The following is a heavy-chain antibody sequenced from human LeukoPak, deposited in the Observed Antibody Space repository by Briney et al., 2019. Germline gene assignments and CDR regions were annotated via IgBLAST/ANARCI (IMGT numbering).Heavy chain of an antibody. V-gene: IGHV3-21*01. CDR2: ITGSTGYI. CDR3: AKEGFDY. J-gene: IGHJ4*02. CDR1: GFTFSDYN. Sequence: KSGGSLRLSRTASGFTFSDYNMNWVRQAPGKGLEWVSSITGSTGYIYYADSVKGRFTISRDTAKNSLYLQMNSLRVEDTAVYYCAKEGFDYWGQGTLVTVSS.